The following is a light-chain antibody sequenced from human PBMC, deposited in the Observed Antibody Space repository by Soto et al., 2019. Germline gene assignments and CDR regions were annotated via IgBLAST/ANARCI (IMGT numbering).Light chain of an antibody. CDR2: GAS. J-gene: IGKJ4*01. CDR1: QPIRND. Sequence: EVVLTQSPAILSLSPGETATLSCRAGQPIRNDLGWYQQRPGQAPRLLIYGASNRATGIPDRFSGSGSGTDFTLTIPRLAPEDFAIYYCQQRAVWPLSFGGGTKV. CDR3: QQRAVWPLS. V-gene: IGKV3-11*01.